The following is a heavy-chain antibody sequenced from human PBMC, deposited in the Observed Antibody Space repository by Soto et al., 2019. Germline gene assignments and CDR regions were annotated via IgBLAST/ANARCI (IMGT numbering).Heavy chain of an antibody. D-gene: IGHD6-13*01. V-gene: IGHV3-7*03. CDR1: GFTFSSYW. CDR2: IKQDGSEK. CDR3: AREYSSSWSDHGAFDI. J-gene: IGHJ3*02. Sequence: GGSLRLSCAASGFTFSSYWMSWVRQAPGKGLEWVANIKQDGSEKYYVDSVKGRFTISRDNAKNSLYLQMNSLRAKDTAVYYCAREYSSSWSDHGAFDIWGQGTMVTVSS.